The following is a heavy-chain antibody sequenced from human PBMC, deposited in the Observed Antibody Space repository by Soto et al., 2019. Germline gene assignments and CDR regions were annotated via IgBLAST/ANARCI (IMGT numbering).Heavy chain of an antibody. CDR3: ARDIRGYSRAFDF. J-gene: IGHJ4*02. V-gene: IGHV4-61*01. CDR1: GDSVSSGSYY. Sequence: SETLSLTCTVSGDSVSSGSYYWTWVRQPPGKGLEWIGYISYSGSTNYNPSLHSRVTISIDTSKNQFSLKLTSVTAADTAFYFCARDIRGYSRAFDFWGQGTLVTVSS. CDR2: ISYSGST. D-gene: IGHD5-18*01.